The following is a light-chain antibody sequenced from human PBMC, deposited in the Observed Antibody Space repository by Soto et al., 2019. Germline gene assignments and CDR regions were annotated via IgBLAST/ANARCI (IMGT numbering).Light chain of an antibody. J-gene: IGKJ1*01. CDR2: GAS. Sequence: IVMTQSPATLSVSPGERPTLSWRASQSVSSYLAWYQQKPGQAPRLLIYGASTRATGIPARFSGSGSGTDFTLTISSIEPEDFAVYYCQQRSNWWTFGQGTKVDI. CDR1: QSVSSY. CDR3: QQRSNWWT. V-gene: IGKV3-11*01.